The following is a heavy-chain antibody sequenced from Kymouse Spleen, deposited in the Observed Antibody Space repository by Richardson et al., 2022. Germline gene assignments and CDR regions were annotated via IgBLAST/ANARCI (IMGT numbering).Heavy chain of an antibody. D-gene: IGHD3-10*01. CDR2: INSDGSST. V-gene: IGHV3-74*01. CDR3: ARGPITMVRGVIITNWFDP. Sequence: EVQLVESGGGLVQPGGSLRLSCAASGFTFSSYWMHWVRQAPGKGLVWVSRINSDGSSTSYADSVKGRFTISRDNAKNTLYLQMNSLRAEDTAVYYCARGPITMVRGVIITNWFDPWGQGTLVTVSS. CDR1: GFTFSSYW. J-gene: IGHJ5*02.